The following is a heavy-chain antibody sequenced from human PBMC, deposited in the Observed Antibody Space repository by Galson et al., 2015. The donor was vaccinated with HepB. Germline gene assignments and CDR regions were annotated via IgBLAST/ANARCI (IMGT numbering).Heavy chain of an antibody. D-gene: IGHD4-17*01. J-gene: IGHJ4*02. CDR2: ISFDGNNK. CDR1: GFTFSAYG. V-gene: IGHV3-30*18. CDR3: AKEPRAYDDYSYYFDH. Sequence: SLRLSCAASGFTFSAYGMHWVRQAPGKGLEWVAIISFDGNNKNYGDSVRGRFTISRDNPKNSLYLQMNSLGPEDTAVYYCAKEPRAYDDYSYYFDHWGQGTLVTVSS.